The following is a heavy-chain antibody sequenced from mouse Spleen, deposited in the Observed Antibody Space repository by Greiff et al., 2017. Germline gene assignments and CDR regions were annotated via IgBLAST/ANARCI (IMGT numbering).Heavy chain of an antibody. Sequence: QVQLQQSGAELVRPGASVKMSCKASGYTFTSYTMHWVKQRPGQGLEWIGYINPSSGYTKYNQKFKDKATLTADKSSSTAYMQLSSLTSEDSAVYYCGYGNYFDYWGQGTTLTVSS. CDR3: GYGNYFDY. J-gene: IGHJ2*01. CDR2: INPSSGYT. V-gene: IGHV1-4*01. CDR1: GYTFTSYT. D-gene: IGHD2-1*01.